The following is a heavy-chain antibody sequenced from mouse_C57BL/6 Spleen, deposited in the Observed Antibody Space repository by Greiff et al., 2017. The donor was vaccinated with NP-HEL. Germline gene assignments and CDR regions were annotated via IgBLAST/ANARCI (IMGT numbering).Heavy chain of an antibody. D-gene: IGHD4-1*02. CDR3: TRGQLGPYFDY. CDR1: GYTFTDYE. V-gene: IGHV1-15*01. Sequence: QVHVKQSGAELVRPGASVTLSCKASGYTFTDYEMHWVKQTPVHGLEWIGAIDPETGGTAYNQKFKGKAILTADKSSSTAYMELRSLTSEDSAVYYCTRGQLGPYFDYWGQGTTLTVSS. CDR2: IDPETGGT. J-gene: IGHJ2*01.